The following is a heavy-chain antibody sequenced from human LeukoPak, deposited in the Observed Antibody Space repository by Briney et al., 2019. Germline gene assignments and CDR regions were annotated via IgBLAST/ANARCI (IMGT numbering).Heavy chain of an antibody. V-gene: IGHV3-15*01. CDR2: IKSKTDGGTT. Sequence: GGSLRLSCAASGFTFSNAWMSWVRQAPGKGLEWVGRIKSKTDGGTTDYAAPVKGRFTISRDDSINTLYLQMNSLKTEDTAVYYCTTPITMVRGVDYWGQGTLVTVSS. CDR3: TTPITMVRGVDY. CDR1: GFTFSNAW. D-gene: IGHD3-10*01. J-gene: IGHJ4*02.